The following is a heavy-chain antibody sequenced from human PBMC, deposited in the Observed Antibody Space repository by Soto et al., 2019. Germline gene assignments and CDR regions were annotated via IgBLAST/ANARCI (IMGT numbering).Heavy chain of an antibody. CDR2: ISSSSHTI. D-gene: IGHD3-22*01. CDR3: ARDPYYYDSSGYLNYFDY. CDR1: GFTFSSYS. Sequence: GGSLRLSCAASGFTFSSYSMNWVRQAPGKGLEWVSYISSSSHTIYYADSVKGRFTISRDNAKNSLYLQMNSLRDEDTAVYYCARDPYYYDSSGYLNYFDYWGQGTLVTVSS. V-gene: IGHV3-48*02. J-gene: IGHJ4*02.